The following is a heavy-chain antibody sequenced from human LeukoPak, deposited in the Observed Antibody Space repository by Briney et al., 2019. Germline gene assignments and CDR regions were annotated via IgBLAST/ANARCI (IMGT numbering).Heavy chain of an antibody. D-gene: IGHD3-22*01. CDR1: GYSISSGYY. CDR2: IYHSGST. V-gene: IGHV4-38-2*01. J-gene: IGHJ3*02. Sequence: SETLSLTCAVSGYSISSGYYWGWIRQPPGKGLEWIGSIYHSGSTYYNPSLKSRVTISVDTSKNQFSLKLSSVTAADTAVYYCARRQGYYYDSSGYHDAFDIWGQGTMVTVSS. CDR3: ARRQGYYYDSSGYHDAFDI.